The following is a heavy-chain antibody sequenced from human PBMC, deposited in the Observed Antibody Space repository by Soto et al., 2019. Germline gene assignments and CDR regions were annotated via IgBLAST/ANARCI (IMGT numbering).Heavy chain of an antibody. J-gene: IGHJ6*02. D-gene: IGHD3-3*01. CDR1: GFTFSSYG. CDR2: IWYDGSNK. CDR3: AREPYYDFWSGYYIQVGYGMDV. V-gene: IGHV3-33*01. Sequence: PGGSLRLSCAASGFTFSSYGMHWVRQAPGKGLEWVAVIWYDGSNKYYADSVKGRFTISRDNSKNTLYLQMNSLRAEDTAVYYCAREPYYDFWSGYYIQVGYGMDVWGQGTTVTVSS.